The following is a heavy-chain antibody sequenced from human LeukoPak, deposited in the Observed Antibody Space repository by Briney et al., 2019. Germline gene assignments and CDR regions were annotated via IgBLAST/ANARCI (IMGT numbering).Heavy chain of an antibody. CDR2: IRPYNGNT. CDR1: GYTFYSYG. J-gene: IGHJ4*02. V-gene: IGHV1-18*01. D-gene: IGHD5-12*01. CDR3: ARALEDYSGHDYGLDY. Sequence: ASVKVSCKASGYTFYSYGLSWVRQAPGQGLEWMGWIRPYNGNTNFAQRFQGRVTMTADTSTSTVYMELSSLRSEDTAVYYCARALEDYSGHDYGLDYWGQGTLVTVSS.